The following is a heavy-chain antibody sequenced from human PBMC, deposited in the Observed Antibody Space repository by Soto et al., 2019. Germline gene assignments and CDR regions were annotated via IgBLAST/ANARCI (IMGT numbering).Heavy chain of an antibody. J-gene: IGHJ6*02. CDR1: GSTFSSYG. V-gene: IGHV3-33*01. CDR2: IWYDGSNK. D-gene: IGHD6-13*01. CDR3: ARVAGYSSSWDLARYYYYGMDV. Sequence: PGGSLRLSCAASGSTFSSYGMHWVRQAPGKGLEWVAIIWYDGSNKYYADSVKGRFTISRDNSKNTLYLQMNSLRAEDTAVYYCARVAGYSSSWDLARYYYYGMDVWGQGTTVTVSS.